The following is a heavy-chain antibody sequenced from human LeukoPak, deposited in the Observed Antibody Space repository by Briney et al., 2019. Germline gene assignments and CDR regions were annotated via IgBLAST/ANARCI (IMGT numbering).Heavy chain of an antibody. CDR3: ASASRMVRGVIIPYYFDY. J-gene: IGHJ4*02. CDR2: INAGNGNT. D-gene: IGHD3-10*01. CDR1: GYTFTSYA. Sequence: ASVKVSCKASGYTFTSYAMHWVRQAPGQRLEWMGWINAGNGNTKYSQKFQGRVTITRDTSASTAYMELSSLRSEDTAVYYCASASRMVRGVIIPYYFDYWGQGTLVTVSS. V-gene: IGHV1-3*01.